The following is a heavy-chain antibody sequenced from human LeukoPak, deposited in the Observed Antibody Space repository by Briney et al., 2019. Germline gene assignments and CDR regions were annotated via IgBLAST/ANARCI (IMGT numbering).Heavy chain of an antibody. V-gene: IGHV1-2*02. Sequence: ASVKVSFKASGYTFTGYYMHWVRQAPGQGLEWMGWINPNSGGTNYAQKFQGRVTMTRDTSISAAYMELSRLRSDDTAVYYCARAQRTVSGLDVWGQGTTVTVSS. D-gene: IGHD2-2*01. CDR3: ARAQRTVSGLDV. CDR2: INPNSGGT. J-gene: IGHJ6*02. CDR1: GYTFTGYY.